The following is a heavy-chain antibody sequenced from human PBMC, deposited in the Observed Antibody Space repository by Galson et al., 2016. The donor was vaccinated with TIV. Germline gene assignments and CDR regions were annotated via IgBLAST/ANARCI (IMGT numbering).Heavy chain of an antibody. CDR1: GFTFSTYA. V-gene: IGHV3-23*01. J-gene: IGHJ5*02. D-gene: IGHD1/OR15-1a*01. CDR3: AKVQIEGGKNKAFDP. Sequence: SLRLSCATSGFTFSTYALRWIRQAPGKGLEALASIIHNTSTIYYTHSVKGRFTISRDNSKNTLYLQMNSLRPDDSAVYYCAKVQIEGGKNKAFDPWGQGTLVTVSS. CDR2: IIHNTSTI.